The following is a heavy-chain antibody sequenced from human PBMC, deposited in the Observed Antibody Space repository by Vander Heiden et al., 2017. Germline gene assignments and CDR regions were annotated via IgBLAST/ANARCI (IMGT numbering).Heavy chain of an antibody. D-gene: IGHD6-13*01. CDR3: AKGHSSSWSNNWFDP. V-gene: IGHV3-23*01. CDR1: GFTFRGAA. Sequence: EVQLLESGGGLVQPGGSLRLSCAASGFTFRGAAMGWVRQAPGKGLEWVSAISGSGGSTYYADSVKGRFTISRDNSKNTLYLQMNSLRAEDTAVYYCAKGHSSSWSNNWFDPWGQGTLVTVSS. CDR2: ISGSGGST. J-gene: IGHJ5*02.